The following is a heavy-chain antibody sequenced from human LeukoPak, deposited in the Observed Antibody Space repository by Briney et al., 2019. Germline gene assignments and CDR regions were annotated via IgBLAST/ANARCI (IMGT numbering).Heavy chain of an antibody. V-gene: IGHV3-7*05. J-gene: IGHJ4*02. D-gene: IGHD4-17*01. CDR3: ARGTRKGDYVPDY. CDR2: IQQDGSEK. CDR1: GFTFSDYW. Sequence: GGSLRLSCAASGFTFSDYWMSWVRQAPGKGLEWVANIQQDGSEKYYVDSVKGRFTISRDNAKNSLYLQMNSLRAEDTAVYYCARGTRKGDYVPDYWGQGTLVTVSS.